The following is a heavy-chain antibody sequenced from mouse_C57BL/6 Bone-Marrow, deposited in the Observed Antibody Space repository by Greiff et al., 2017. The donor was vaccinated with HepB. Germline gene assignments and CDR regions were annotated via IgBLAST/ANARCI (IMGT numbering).Heavy chain of an antibody. Sequence: EVKLMESGGDLVKPGGSLKLSCAASGFTFSSYGMSWVRQTPDKRLEWVATFSSGGSYTYYPDSVKGRFTISRDNAKNTLYLQMSSLKSEDTAMYYCAREDFGGYWGQGTLVTVSA. CDR1: GFTFSSYG. V-gene: IGHV5-6*01. CDR3: AREDFGGY. J-gene: IGHJ3*02. CDR2: FSSGGSYT.